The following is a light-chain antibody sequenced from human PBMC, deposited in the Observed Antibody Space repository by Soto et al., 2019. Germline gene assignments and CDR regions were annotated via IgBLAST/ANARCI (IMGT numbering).Light chain of an antibody. J-gene: IGLJ2*01. V-gene: IGLV1-40*01. CDR3: QSYDSSLSGVV. CDR1: SSNIGAGYD. Sequence: QSVLTQPPSVSGAPGQRVTISCTGSSSNIGAGYDVSWYQQHPGTAPKLLIYGNSNRPSGVPDRFSGSKSGNSASLAITGLQAEDEADYYCQSYDSSLSGVVFGGGTKLTVL. CDR2: GNS.